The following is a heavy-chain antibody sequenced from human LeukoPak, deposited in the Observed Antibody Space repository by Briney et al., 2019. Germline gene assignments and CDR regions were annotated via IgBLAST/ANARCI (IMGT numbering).Heavy chain of an antibody. Sequence: PGGSLRLSCAASGFTVSSNYMSWVRQAPGKGLEWVSVIYSGGSTYYADSVKGRFTISRDNSKNTLYLQMNRLRDEDTAVYYCERETPGVLQDAFDISGQGTMVTVSS. D-gene: IGHD5-24*01. CDR3: ERETPGVLQDAFDI. V-gene: IGHV3-53*01. J-gene: IGHJ3*02. CDR2: IYSGGST. CDR1: GFTVSSNY.